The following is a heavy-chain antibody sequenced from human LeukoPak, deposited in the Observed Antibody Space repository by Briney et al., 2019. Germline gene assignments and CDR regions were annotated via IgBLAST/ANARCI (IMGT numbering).Heavy chain of an antibody. CDR1: GYTFTNYG. Sequence: ASVKLSCKASGYTFTNYGISWVRQAPGQGLEWMGCISAYNGHTNYAQKFQDRVTMSTNTSTSTAYMDLRSLTTDDTAVYYCARDRTSSTYWGQGTLVTVSS. D-gene: IGHD5/OR15-5a*01. V-gene: IGHV1-18*01. CDR3: ARDRTSSTY. J-gene: IGHJ4*02. CDR2: ISAYNGHT.